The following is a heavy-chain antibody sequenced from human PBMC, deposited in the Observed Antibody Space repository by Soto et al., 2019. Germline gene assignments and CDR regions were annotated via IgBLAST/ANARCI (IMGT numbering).Heavy chain of an antibody. Sequence: QVQLQESGPGLVKPSQTLSLTCTVSGGSITSSGYYWSWIRQHPGKGLEWIGYIYWSGTTYYNPSLRSRLTISADTSKNQFSLNLSSVTAADTAVYYCARVKGRYFDWLAFDHWGQGTLVTVSS. D-gene: IGHD3-9*01. CDR1: GGSITSSGYY. CDR3: ARVKGRYFDWLAFDH. CDR2: IYWSGTT. V-gene: IGHV4-31*03. J-gene: IGHJ4*02.